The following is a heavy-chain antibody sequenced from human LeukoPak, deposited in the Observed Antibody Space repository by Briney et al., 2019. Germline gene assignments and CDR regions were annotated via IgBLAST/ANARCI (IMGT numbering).Heavy chain of an antibody. J-gene: IGHJ4*02. CDR3: AKWVVVVPAADSDY. CDR2: ISGSGGIT. D-gene: IGHD2-2*01. CDR1: GFTFSNYA. Sequence: GGSLRLSCAASGFTFSNYAMSWVRQAPGKGLEWVSVISGSGGITYYADSVKGRITISRDNSKNTLYVQMNSLRAEDTAVYYCAKWVVVVPAADSDYWGQGTLVTVSS. V-gene: IGHV3-23*01.